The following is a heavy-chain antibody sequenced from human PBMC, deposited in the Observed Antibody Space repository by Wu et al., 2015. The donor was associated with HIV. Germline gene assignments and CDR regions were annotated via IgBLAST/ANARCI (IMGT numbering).Heavy chain of an antibody. CDR2: INPSDGST. D-gene: IGHD2-15*01. CDR3: ARDWWGSFDY. Sequence: QVQLVQSGAEVKKPGASVKVSCKASDYTFASYNIHWVRQTPGQGLEYMGVINPSDGSTSYAQRFQGRVTMTRDTSTTTVYMEVSSLRSEDTAVYYCARDWWGSFDYWGQGTLVTVXS. V-gene: IGHV1-46*01. J-gene: IGHJ4*02. CDR1: DYTFASYN.